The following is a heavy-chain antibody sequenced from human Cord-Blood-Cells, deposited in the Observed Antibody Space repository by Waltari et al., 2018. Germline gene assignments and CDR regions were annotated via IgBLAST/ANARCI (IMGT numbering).Heavy chain of an antibody. Sequence: STSGMCVSWIRQPPGKALEWLALIDWDDDKYYSTSLKTRLTSSKDTSKNQVVLTMTNMDPVDTATYYCARATGDAFDYWGQGTLVTVSS. D-gene: IGHD7-27*01. V-gene: IGHV2-70*01. CDR1: STSGMC. CDR3: ARATGDAFDY. CDR2: IDWDDDK. J-gene: IGHJ4*02.